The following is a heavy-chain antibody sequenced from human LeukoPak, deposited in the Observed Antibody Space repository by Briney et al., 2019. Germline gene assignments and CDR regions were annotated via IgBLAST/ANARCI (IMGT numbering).Heavy chain of an antibody. CDR2: INPNSGGT. Sequence: ASVKVSCKASGYTFTGYYMHWVRQAPGQGLEWMGWINPNSGGTNYAQKFQGRVTMTRDTSISSAYMELSRLRSDDTAVYYCARDTVGGTYYGEFDYWGQGTLVTVSS. J-gene: IGHJ4*02. D-gene: IGHD1-26*01. CDR3: ARDTVGGTYYGEFDY. V-gene: IGHV1-2*02. CDR1: GYTFTGYY.